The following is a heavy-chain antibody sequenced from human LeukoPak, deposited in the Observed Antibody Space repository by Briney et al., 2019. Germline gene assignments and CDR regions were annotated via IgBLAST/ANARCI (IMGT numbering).Heavy chain of an antibody. V-gene: IGHV3-53*01. CDR3: ASRSSGDYYLIDY. J-gene: IGHJ4*02. CDR1: GFTVSTKY. D-gene: IGHD4-17*01. Sequence: GGSLRLSCAASGFTVSTKYMSWVRQAPGMGLEWVSVIYSGGSTIYADSVKGRFTISRDNSKNTLYLQMNSLRAEDTAIYYCASRSSGDYYLIDYWGPGTLVTVSS. CDR2: IYSGGST.